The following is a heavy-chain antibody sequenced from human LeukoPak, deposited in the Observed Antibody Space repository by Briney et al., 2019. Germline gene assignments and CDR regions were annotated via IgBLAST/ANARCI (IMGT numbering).Heavy chain of an antibody. J-gene: IGHJ6*02. CDR1: GYTFTAYY. CDR2: INPKSGGT. D-gene: IGHD2-15*01. Sequence: ASVKVSCKASGYTFTAYYLQWVRLAPGQGLEWMGWINPKSGGTEYPQRFQGRVTMTRDTSISTAYMELSRLRSDDTAVYYCARDHCSANSCHEDYYNGLDVWGQGTTVTVSS. CDR3: ARDHCSANSCHEDYYNGLDV. V-gene: IGHV1-2*02.